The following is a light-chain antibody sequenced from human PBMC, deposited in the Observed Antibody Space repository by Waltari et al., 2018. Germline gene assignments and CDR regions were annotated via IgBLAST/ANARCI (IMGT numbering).Light chain of an antibody. CDR1: SDILASNY. J-gene: IGLJ2*01. CDR2: EDT. V-gene: IGLV6-57*02. Sequence: NFVLTQPHSVSESPGKTVTISCTGSSDILASNYVQWYRQRPGSAPTTIIFEDTHRASGVPDRFSASVDTSSKSAALTISGLTTDDEADYFCQSFDTNNHVVFGGGTKLTVL. CDR3: QSFDTNNHVV.